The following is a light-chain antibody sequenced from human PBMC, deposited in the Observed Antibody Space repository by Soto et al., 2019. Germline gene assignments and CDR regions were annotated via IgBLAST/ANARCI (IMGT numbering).Light chain of an antibody. CDR2: EVN. CDR1: SSDVGSYDR. V-gene: IGLV2-23*02. Sequence: QSALTQPASVSGSPGQSIAISCTGTSSDVGSYDRVSWYQHHPGKAPTLMIYEVNKRPSGVSDRFSGSKSGNTASLTISGLQAEDEADYYCCSSVGSPNWVFCGGTQLTVL. J-gene: IGLJ3*02. CDR3: CSSVGSPNWV.